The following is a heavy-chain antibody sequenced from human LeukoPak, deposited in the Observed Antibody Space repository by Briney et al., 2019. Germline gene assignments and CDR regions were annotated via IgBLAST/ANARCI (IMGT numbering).Heavy chain of an antibody. V-gene: IGHV4-4*07. CDR1: GGSISSYY. Sequence: SETLSLTCTVSGGSISSYYWSWIRQPAGKGLEWIGRIYTSGSNNYNPSLKSRVTMSVDTSKNQFSLKLSSVTAADTAVYYCARVEGGYDLGLFDYWGQGTLVTVSS. J-gene: IGHJ4*02. CDR2: IYTSGSN. CDR3: ARVEGGYDLGLFDY. D-gene: IGHD5-12*01.